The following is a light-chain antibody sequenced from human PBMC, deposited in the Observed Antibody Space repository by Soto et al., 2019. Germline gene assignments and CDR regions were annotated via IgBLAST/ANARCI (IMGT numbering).Light chain of an antibody. V-gene: IGKV1-5*03. J-gene: IGKJ1*01. Sequence: DIQMTQSPSTLSASVGDRVTITCWASQSISSWLAWYQQKPGKAPKLLIYKASSLESGVPSRFSGSGSGTEFTLTISSLQPDDFATYYCQHYNSYSPRTFGQGTKVEIK. CDR3: QHYNSYSPRT. CDR2: KAS. CDR1: QSISSW.